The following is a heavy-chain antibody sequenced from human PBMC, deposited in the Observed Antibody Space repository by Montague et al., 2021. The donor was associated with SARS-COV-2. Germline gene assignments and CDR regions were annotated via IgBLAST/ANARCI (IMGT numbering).Heavy chain of an antibody. CDR3: ASAATITMIVVVVDAFDI. J-gene: IGHJ3*02. V-gene: IGHV4-31*03. CDR2: ICYSGST. Sequence: TLSLTCTVSGGSINSGGYYWSWIRQHPGKGLEWIGYICYSGSTYYNPSLKSRVTISVDTSKNQFSLKLSSVTAADTAVYYCASAATITMIVVVVDAFDIWGQGTMVTVSS. D-gene: IGHD3-22*01. CDR1: GGSINSGGYY.